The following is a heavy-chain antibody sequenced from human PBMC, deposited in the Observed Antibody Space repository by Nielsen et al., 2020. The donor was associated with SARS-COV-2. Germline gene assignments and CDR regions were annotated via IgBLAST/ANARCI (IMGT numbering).Heavy chain of an antibody. CDR2: IYSGGST. V-gene: IGHV3-53*01. Sequence: GVLKISCAASGFTVSSNYMSWVRQAPGKGLEWVSVIYSGGSTYYADSVKGRFTISRDNSKNTLYLQMNSLRAEDTAVYYCARGGVTKNYYGMDVWGQGTTVTVSS. CDR3: ARGGVTKNYYGMDV. CDR1: GFTVSSNY. D-gene: IGHD2-21*02. J-gene: IGHJ6*02.